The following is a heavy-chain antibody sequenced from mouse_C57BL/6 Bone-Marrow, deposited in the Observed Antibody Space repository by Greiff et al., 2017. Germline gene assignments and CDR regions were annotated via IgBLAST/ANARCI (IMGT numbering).Heavy chain of an antibody. CDR2: ISSGGSYT. CDR1: GFTFSSYG. J-gene: IGHJ3*01. D-gene: IGHD2-1*01. V-gene: IGHV5-6*01. CDR3: ARRRYGNLFAY. Sequence: EVQLVESGGDLVKPGGSLKLSCAASGFTFSSYGMSWVRQTPDKRLEWVATISSGGSYTYSPDSVKGRFTISRDNAKNTLYLQMSSLKSEDTAMYYCARRRYGNLFAYWGQGTLVTVSA.